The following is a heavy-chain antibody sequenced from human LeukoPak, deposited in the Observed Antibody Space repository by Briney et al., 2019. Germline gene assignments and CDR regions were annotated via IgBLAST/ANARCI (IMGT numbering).Heavy chain of an antibody. D-gene: IGHD3-3*01. CDR3: ARDTPRFLGLSLFDY. J-gene: IGHJ4*02. V-gene: IGHV1-18*01. Sequence: GASVKVSCKASGYTFTSYGISWVRQAPGQGLEWMGWISGYNGNINYPQKLQGRVTMTTDTSTTTVFMELRSLRSDDTAVYYCARDTPRFLGLSLFDYWGQGTLVTVSS. CDR1: GYTFTSYG. CDR2: ISGYNGNI.